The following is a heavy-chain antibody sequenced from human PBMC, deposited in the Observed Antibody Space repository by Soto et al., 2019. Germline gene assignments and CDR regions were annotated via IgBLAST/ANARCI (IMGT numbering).Heavy chain of an antibody. CDR3: ARMGSGYSFDY. Sequence: SGPTLVNPTETLPLTCTVSGFSLSNARMGVSWIRQPPGKALEWLAHIFSNDEKSYSTSLKSRLTISKDTSKSQVVLTMTNMDPVDTATYYCARMGSGYSFDYWGQGTLVTVSS. D-gene: IGHD3-22*01. J-gene: IGHJ4*02. CDR2: IFSNDEK. V-gene: IGHV2-26*01. CDR1: GFSLSNARMG.